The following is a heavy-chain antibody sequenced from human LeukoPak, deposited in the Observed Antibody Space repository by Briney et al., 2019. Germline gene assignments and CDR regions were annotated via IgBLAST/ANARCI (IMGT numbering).Heavy chain of an antibody. Sequence: PSETLSLTCTVSGGSITSYYWSWVRQTPGKGLEWVSYISSSSSTIYYADSVKGRFTISRDNAKNSLYLQMNSLRDEDTAVYYCARAMTSSWPDYWGQGTLVTVSS. J-gene: IGHJ4*02. CDR3: ARAMTSSWPDY. CDR2: ISSSSSTI. D-gene: IGHD6-13*01. V-gene: IGHV3-48*02. CDR1: GGSITSYY.